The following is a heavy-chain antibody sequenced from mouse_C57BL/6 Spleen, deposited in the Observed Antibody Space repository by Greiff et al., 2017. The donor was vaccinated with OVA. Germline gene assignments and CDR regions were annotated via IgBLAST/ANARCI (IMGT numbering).Heavy chain of an antibody. CDR1: GYTFTSYW. CDR3: TKSLYYGSSYGYFDV. J-gene: IGHJ1*03. Sequence: VQLQQSGTVLARPGASVKMSCKTSGYTFTSYWMHWVKQRPGQGLEWIGAIYPGNSDTSYNQKFKGKAKLTAVTSASTAYMELSSLTNEDSAVYYGTKSLYYGSSYGYFDVWGTGTTVTVSS. D-gene: IGHD1-1*01. V-gene: IGHV1-5*01. CDR2: IYPGNSDT.